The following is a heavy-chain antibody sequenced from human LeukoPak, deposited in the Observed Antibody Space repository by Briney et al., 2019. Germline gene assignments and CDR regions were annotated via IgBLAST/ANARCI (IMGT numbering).Heavy chain of an antibody. CDR2: INPNSGGT. Sequence: ASVKVSCKASGYTFTGYYMLWVRQAPGQGLEWMGWINPNSGGTNYAQKFQGRVTMTRDTSISTAYMELSSLRSDDTAVYYCARADGYNVYFDYWGQGTLVTVSS. CDR3: ARADGYNVYFDY. D-gene: IGHD5-12*01. V-gene: IGHV1-2*02. J-gene: IGHJ4*02. CDR1: GYTFTGYY.